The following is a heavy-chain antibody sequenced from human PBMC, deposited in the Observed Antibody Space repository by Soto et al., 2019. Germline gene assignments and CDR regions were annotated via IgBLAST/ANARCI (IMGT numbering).Heavy chain of an antibody. Sequence: PGGSLRLSCAASGFTFSSYGMHWIRQAPGKGLEWVAVIWYDGSNKYYADSVKGRFTISRDNSKNTLYLQMNSLRAEDTAVYYCARVSYDFPWYYFDYWGQGTLVTVSS. V-gene: IGHV3-33*01. CDR3: ARVSYDFPWYYFDY. D-gene: IGHD3-3*01. J-gene: IGHJ4*02. CDR1: GFTFSSYG. CDR2: IWYDGSNK.